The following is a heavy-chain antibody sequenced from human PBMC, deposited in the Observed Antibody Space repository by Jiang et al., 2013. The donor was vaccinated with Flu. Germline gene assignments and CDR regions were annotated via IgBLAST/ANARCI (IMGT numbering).Heavy chain of an antibody. J-gene: IGHJ4*02. CDR3: ARDLLVRGVTLGNFDY. D-gene: IGHD3-10*01. CDR2: INAGNGNT. V-gene: IGHV1-3*01. Sequence: SGAEVKKPGASVKVSCKASGYTFTSYAMHWVRQAPGQRLEWMGWINAGNGNTKYSQKFQGRVTITRDTSASTAYMELGSLRSEDTAVYYCARDLLVRGVTLGNFDYWGQGTLVTVSS. CDR1: GYTFTSYA.